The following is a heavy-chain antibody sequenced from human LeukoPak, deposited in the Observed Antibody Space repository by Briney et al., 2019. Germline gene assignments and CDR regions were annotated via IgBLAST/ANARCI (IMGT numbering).Heavy chain of an antibody. V-gene: IGHV3-53*01. D-gene: IGHD2-15*01. CDR3: ARSGCGSCYSRGAFDI. Sequence: GGSLRLSCAAPGFTVSGNYMSWVRQAPGKGLEWVSVIYNSGGTYYTDSVKGRFTVSTDNSKNTLYLQMNGLRAEDTAVYYCARSGCGSCYSRGAFDIWGQGTMVTVSS. CDR1: GFTVSGNY. CDR2: IYNSGGT. J-gene: IGHJ3*02.